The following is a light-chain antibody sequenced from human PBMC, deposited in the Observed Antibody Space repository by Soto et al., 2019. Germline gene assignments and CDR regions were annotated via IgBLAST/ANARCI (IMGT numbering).Light chain of an antibody. CDR3: QQHANWPLT. J-gene: IGKJ4*01. CDR2: EAS. V-gene: IGKV3-11*01. Sequence: EIVLTQSPATLSLSPGERATLSCRASQSVGNNLAWYQQKPGQAPGLLIYEASTRATGIPARFSGSGSGTDLTLTIGSLEPEDFAVYYCQQHANWPLTFGGGTKVDIK. CDR1: QSVGNN.